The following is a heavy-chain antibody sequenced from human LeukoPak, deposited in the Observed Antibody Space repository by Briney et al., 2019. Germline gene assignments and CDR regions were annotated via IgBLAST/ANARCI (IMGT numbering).Heavy chain of an antibody. J-gene: IGHJ4*02. CDR3: ARDEAGDCSSTSCYADY. CDR2: INWNGGST. V-gene: IGHV3-20*04. Sequence: PGGSLRLSCAASGFTFSSYSMNWVRQAPGKGLEWVSGINWNGGSTGYADSVKGRFTISRDNAKNSLYLQMNSLRAEDTALYYCARDEAGDCSSTSCYADYWGQGTLVTVSS. CDR1: GFTFSSYS. D-gene: IGHD2-2*01.